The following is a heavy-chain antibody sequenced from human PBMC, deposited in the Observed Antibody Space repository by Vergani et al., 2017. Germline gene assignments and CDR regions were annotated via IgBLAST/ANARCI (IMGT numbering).Heavy chain of an antibody. CDR1: GFTFNAYG. D-gene: IGHD3-3*01. CDR2: IRYDGRNK. CDR3: AKDDEYYGPYTLHYFDF. Sequence: QVQLVESGGGVVQPGGSLRLSCAASGFTFNAYGMHWVRQAPGKGLEWLSFIRYDGRNKYYADSVKGRFTISRDNSKNTVYLPLNSLTDGDTALYYCAKDDEYYGPYTLHYFDFWGQGIQVTVSS. J-gene: IGHJ4*02. V-gene: IGHV3-30*02.